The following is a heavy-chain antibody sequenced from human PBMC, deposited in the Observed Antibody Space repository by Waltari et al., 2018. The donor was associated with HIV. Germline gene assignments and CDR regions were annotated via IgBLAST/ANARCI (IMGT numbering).Heavy chain of an antibody. CDR3: ARDRRVKATGWAFDI. Sequence: GRSLRLTCAASGFTFSSYAMHWVRQAPGKGLEWVAVISYDGSNKYYADSVKGPFTISRDNSKNTLYLQMNSLRAEDTAVYYCARDRRVKATGWAFDIWGQGTMVTVSS. CDR1: GFTFSSYA. J-gene: IGHJ3*02. CDR2: ISYDGSNK. D-gene: IGHD3-9*01. V-gene: IGHV3-30*04.